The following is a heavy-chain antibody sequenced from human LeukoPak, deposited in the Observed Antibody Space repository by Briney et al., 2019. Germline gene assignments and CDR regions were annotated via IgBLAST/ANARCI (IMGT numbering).Heavy chain of an antibody. CDR1: GFTFDDYA. CDR3: AKSRDLYCSGGSCYFFDY. Sequence: GGSPRLSCGASGFTFDDYAMHWVRQVPGKGLEWVSGISWNSGSIGYADSVKGRFTISRDNAKNSLYLQMNSLRAEDTALYYCAKSRDLYCSGGSCYFFDYWGQGTLVTVSS. D-gene: IGHD2-15*01. CDR2: ISWNSGSI. V-gene: IGHV3-9*01. J-gene: IGHJ4*02.